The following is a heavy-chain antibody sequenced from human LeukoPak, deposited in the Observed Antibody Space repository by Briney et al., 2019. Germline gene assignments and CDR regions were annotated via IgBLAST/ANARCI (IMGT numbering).Heavy chain of an antibody. CDR3: AKDTAAAVYCYYGMDV. CDR2: ISWNSGSI. J-gene: IGHJ6*02. CDR1: GFTFDDYA. Sequence: GGSLRLSCAASGFTFDDYAMHWVRQAPGKGLEWVSGISWNSGSIGYADSVKGRFTISRDNAKNSLYLQMNSLRAEDTALYYCAKDTAAAVYCYYGMDVWGQGTTVTVSS. D-gene: IGHD6-13*01. V-gene: IGHV3-9*01.